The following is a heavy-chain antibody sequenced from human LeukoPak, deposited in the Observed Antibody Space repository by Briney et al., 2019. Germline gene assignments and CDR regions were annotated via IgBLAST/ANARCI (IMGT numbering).Heavy chain of an antibody. Sequence: PSETLSLTCAVYGGSFSGYYWSWIRQPPGKGLEWIGEVDHSGSTNYNPSLKGRVTISIDTSKNQFSLKLSSVTAADTAVYYCARRSGYLDYWGQGTLVTVSS. CDR2: VDHSGST. CDR3: ARRSGYLDY. D-gene: IGHD3-22*01. J-gene: IGHJ4*02. CDR1: GGSFSGYY. V-gene: IGHV4-34*01.